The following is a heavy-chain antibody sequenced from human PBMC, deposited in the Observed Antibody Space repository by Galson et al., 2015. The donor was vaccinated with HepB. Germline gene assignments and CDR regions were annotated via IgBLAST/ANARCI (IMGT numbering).Heavy chain of an antibody. J-gene: IGHJ4*02. Sequence: SVKVSCKASGYTFTGYYMHWVRQAPGQGLEWMGWINPNSGGTNYAQKFQGRVTMTRDTSISTAYMELSRLRSDDTAVYYCARASGYCSSTSCDSYFDYWGQGTLVTVSS. CDR3: ARASGYCSSTSCDSYFDY. CDR1: GYTFTGYY. D-gene: IGHD2-2*03. V-gene: IGHV1-2*02. CDR2: INPNSGGT.